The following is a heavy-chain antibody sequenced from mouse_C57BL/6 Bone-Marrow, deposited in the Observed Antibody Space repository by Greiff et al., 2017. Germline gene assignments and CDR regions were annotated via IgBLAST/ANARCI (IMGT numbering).Heavy chain of an antibody. V-gene: IGHV5-16*01. CDR2: INYDGSST. Sequence: DVQLQESEGGLVQPGSSMKLSCTASGFTFSDYYMAWVRQVPEKGLEWVANINYDGSSTYYLDSLKSRFIISRDNAKNILYLQMSSLKSEDTATYYCAREFTTVVATDYAMDYWGQGTSVTVSS. CDR3: AREFTTVVATDYAMDY. J-gene: IGHJ4*01. D-gene: IGHD1-1*01. CDR1: GFTFSDYY.